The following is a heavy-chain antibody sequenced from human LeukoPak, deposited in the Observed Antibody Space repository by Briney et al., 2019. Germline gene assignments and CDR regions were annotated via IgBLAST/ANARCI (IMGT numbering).Heavy chain of an antibody. CDR2: IYSSGST. CDR3: ASEYYYYYMDV. J-gene: IGHJ6*03. Sequence: SETLSLTCTVSGGSISTYYWTWIRQPAGKGLEWIGRIYSSGSTNYNPSLKSRLTMTVDTSKNQFSLKLSSVTAADTAVYYCASEYYYYYMDVWGKGTTVTISS. CDR1: GGSISTYY. V-gene: IGHV4-4*07.